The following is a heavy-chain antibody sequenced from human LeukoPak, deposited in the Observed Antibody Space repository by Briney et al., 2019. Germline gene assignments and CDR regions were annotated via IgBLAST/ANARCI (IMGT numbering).Heavy chain of an antibody. CDR2: ISSSSSTI. CDR1: GFTFSSYS. Sequence: GGSLRLSCAASGFTFSSYSMNWVRQAPGKGLEWVSYISSSSSTIYYADSVKGRFTISRDNAKNSLYLQMNSLRAEDTAVYYCAKETAYSSSWYSLVPYYFDYWGQGTLVTVSS. CDR3: AKETAYSSSWYSLVPYYFDY. J-gene: IGHJ4*02. V-gene: IGHV3-48*01. D-gene: IGHD6-13*01.